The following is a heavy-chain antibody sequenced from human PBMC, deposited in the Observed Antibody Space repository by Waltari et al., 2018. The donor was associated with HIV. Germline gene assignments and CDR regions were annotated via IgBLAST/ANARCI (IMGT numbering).Heavy chain of an antibody. J-gene: IGHJ6*02. V-gene: IGHV4-61*02. CDR1: GGSINSGSYY. Sequence: QVQLQESGPGLVKTSQTLSLTCTVSGGSINSGSYYWNWIRQHAGKGLDGIGRLDTSGSTNYNPSLKSRVTMTADTSKNQFSLRLTSVTASDTAIYYCSRTSTGSDYYYQVDVWGQGTTVTVS. D-gene: IGHD2-21*02. CDR2: LDTSGST. CDR3: SRTSTGSDYYYQVDV.